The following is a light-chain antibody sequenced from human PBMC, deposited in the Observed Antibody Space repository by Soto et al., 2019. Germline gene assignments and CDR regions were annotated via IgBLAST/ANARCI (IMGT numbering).Light chain of an antibody. V-gene: IGKV1-39*01. CDR1: QYINNY. J-gene: IGKJ2*01. Sequence: DIQMTQSPSSLPTSVGDRVTITCRASQYINNYLNWYQQKPGKAPKLLIVAEYNLQSGVPSRFSGSGSGTEFTLTISSLQPEDFATYYCQQSYSTPPYTFGQGTKLDMK. CDR2: AEY. CDR3: QQSYSTPPYT.